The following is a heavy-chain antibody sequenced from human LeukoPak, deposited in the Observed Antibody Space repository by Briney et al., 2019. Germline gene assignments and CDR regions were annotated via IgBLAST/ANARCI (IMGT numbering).Heavy chain of an antibody. CDR3: AREEGATRGYYYGMDV. D-gene: IGHD1-26*01. CDR1: GDSVSSNSAA. J-gene: IGHJ6*02. Sequence: SQTLSLTCAISGDSVSSNSAAWNWIRQSPSRGLEWLGRTYYRSKWYNDYAVSVKSRITINPDTSKNQLSLQLNSVTPEDTAVYYCAREEGATRGYYYGMDVWGQGTTVTVSS. V-gene: IGHV6-1*01. CDR2: TYYRSKWYN.